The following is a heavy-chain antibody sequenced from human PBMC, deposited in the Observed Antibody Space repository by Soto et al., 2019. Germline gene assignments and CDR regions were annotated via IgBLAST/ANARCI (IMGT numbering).Heavy chain of an antibody. CDR1: GFTFSSYA. Sequence: QVQLVESGGGVVQPGRSLRLSCAASGFTFSSYAMHWVRQAPGKGLEWVAVISYDGSNKYYADSVKGRFTISRDNSKKTLYLQMNSLRAEDTAVYYCARDDRPIVVVPAAGRFYYGMDVWGQGTTVTVSS. D-gene: IGHD2-2*01. V-gene: IGHV3-30-3*01. CDR2: ISYDGSNK. CDR3: ARDDRPIVVVPAAGRFYYGMDV. J-gene: IGHJ6*02.